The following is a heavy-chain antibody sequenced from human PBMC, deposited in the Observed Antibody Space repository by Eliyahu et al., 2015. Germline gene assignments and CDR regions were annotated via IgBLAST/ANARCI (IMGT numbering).Heavy chain of an antibody. D-gene: IGHD3-9*01. V-gene: IGHV3-30*02. CDR1: GFTFXVYG. Sequence: QVQLVESGGGVVQPGGSLRLSCAASGFTFXVYGXPWVRQAPGKGLEWVAFIRYDGSNKYYADSVKGRFTISRDNSKNTLYLQMNSLRAEDTAVYYCAKVVDYDILTNYYYYGMDVWGQGTTVTVSS. CDR3: AKVVDYDILTNYYYYGMDV. J-gene: IGHJ6*02. CDR2: IRYDGSNK.